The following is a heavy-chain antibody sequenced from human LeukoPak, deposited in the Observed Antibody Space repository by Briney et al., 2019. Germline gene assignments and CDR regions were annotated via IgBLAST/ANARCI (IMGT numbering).Heavy chain of an antibody. V-gene: IGHV4-34*01. CDR2: INHSGST. J-gene: IGHJ4*02. CDR1: GGSFSGYY. CDR3: ARADIVVVPAAILDSYYFDY. Sequence: KPSETLSLTCAVYGGSFSGYYWSWLRQPPGKGLEWIGEINHSGSTNYNPSLKSRVTISVDTSKNQFSLKLSSVTAADTAVYYCARADIVVVPAAILDSYYFDYWGQGTLVTVSS. D-gene: IGHD2-2*01.